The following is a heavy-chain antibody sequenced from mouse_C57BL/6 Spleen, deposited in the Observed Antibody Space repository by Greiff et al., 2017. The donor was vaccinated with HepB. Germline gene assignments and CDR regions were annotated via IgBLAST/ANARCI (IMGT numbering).Heavy chain of an antibody. CDR3: AGDYDGYYAMDY. D-gene: IGHD2-4*01. J-gene: IGHJ4*01. CDR2: IDPNSGGT. Sequence: KESCKASGYTFTSYWMHWVKQRPGRGLEWIGRIDPNSGGTKYNEKFKSKATLTVDKPSSTAYMQLSSLTSEDSAVYYCAGDYDGYYAMDYWGQGTSVTVSS. CDR1: GYTFTSYW. V-gene: IGHV1-72*01.